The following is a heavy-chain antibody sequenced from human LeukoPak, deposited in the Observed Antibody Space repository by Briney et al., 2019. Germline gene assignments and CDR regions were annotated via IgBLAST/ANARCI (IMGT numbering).Heavy chain of an antibody. V-gene: IGHV3-74*01. D-gene: IGHD2-21*01. CDR1: GFTFRKYW. CDR2: INPDDGST. CDR3: LTIVETDIEAFDI. Sequence: GGSLRLSCAASGFTFRKYWLHWVRQAPGKGLVWVSRINPDDGSTSYADSVKGRFTISRDNAKSTLYLQMNSLRAGDTAVYYCLTIVETDIEAFDIWGQGTKVTVSS. J-gene: IGHJ3*02.